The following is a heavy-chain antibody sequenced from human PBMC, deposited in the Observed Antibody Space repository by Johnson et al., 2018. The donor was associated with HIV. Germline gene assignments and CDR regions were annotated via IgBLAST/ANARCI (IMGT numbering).Heavy chain of an antibody. CDR2: IGTAGDT. CDR3: AKDRTIHDAFDI. Sequence: VQLVESGGGLVQPGGSLRLSCAASGFTFSSYDMHWVRQATGKGLEWVSAIGTAGDTYYPGSVKGRFTISRDNSRNTLYLQMNSLRAEDTAVYYCAKDRTIHDAFDIWGQGTMVTVSS. J-gene: IGHJ3*02. D-gene: IGHD5-18*01. V-gene: IGHV3-13*01. CDR1: GFTFSSYD.